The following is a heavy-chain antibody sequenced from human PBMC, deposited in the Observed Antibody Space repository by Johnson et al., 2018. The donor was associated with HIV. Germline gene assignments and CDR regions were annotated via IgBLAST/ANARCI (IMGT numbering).Heavy chain of an antibody. CDR1: GFTVSSNY. D-gene: IGHD5-24*01. CDR3: AISWGRWLQWDDAFDI. CDR2: IYSGGST. J-gene: IGHJ3*02. Sequence: VQLVESGGDLIQPGGSLRLSCAASGFTVSSNYMSWVRQAPGKGLEWVSVIYSGGSTYYADSVKGRFTISRDNSKNTMYLQMNSLRAEDTAEYYCAISWGRWLQWDDAFDIWGQGTMVTVSS. V-gene: IGHV3-53*01.